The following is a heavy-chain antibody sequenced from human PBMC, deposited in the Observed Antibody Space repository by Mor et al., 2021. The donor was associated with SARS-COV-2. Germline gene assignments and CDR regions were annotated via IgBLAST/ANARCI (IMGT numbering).Heavy chain of an antibody. D-gene: IGHD5-18*01. J-gene: IGHJ4*02. Sequence: GQGLEWMGIINPSGGSTSYAQKFQGRVTMTRDTSTSTVYMELSSLRSEDTAVYYCARGGYSYGYDDWGQGTLV. CDR2: INPSGGST. V-gene: IGHV1-46*01. CDR3: ARGGYSYGYDD.